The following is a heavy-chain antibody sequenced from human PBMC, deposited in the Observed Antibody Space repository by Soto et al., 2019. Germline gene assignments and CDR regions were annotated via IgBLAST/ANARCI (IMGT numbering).Heavy chain of an antibody. J-gene: IGHJ6*03. CDR1: GFTFSGSP. CDR3: TSTYYYYMDV. CDR2: IRSKANSYAT. Sequence: PGGALRLSCAASGFTFSGSPMHSVRQASGKGLEWVGRIRSKANSYATAYAASVKGRFTISRDDSKNTAYLQMNSLKTEDTAVYYCTSTYYYYMDVWGKGTTVTVSS. V-gene: IGHV3-73*01.